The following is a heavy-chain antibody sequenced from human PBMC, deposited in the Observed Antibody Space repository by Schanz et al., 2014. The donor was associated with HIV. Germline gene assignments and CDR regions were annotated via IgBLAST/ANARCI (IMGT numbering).Heavy chain of an antibody. Sequence: QVPLVQSGSEVKKTGSPVKVSCKAFGGTLSNYAISWVRQAPGQGLEWLGLIMPKFGTENYAQKYQGRVTLTADATTAYMDLSSLKFEDTAVYYCAREKTTLNWFDPWGQGTLVTVSS. CDR2: IMPKFGTE. J-gene: IGHJ5*02. CDR1: GGTLSNYA. CDR3: AREKTTLNWFDP. V-gene: IGHV1-69*01.